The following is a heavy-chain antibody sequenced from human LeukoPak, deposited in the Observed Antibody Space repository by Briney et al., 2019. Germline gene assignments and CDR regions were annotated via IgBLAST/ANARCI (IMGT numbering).Heavy chain of an antibody. V-gene: IGHV3-48*03. CDR3: ARDDYYGSGSYSGMDV. Sequence: GGSLRLSCAASGFTFSSYEMNWVRQAPGKGLEWVSYISSSGSTIYYADSVKGRFTISRDNAKNSLYLQMNSLGAEDTAVYYCARDDYYGSGSYSGMDVWGQGTTVTVSS. CDR2: ISSSGSTI. CDR1: GFTFSSYE. D-gene: IGHD3-10*01. J-gene: IGHJ6*02.